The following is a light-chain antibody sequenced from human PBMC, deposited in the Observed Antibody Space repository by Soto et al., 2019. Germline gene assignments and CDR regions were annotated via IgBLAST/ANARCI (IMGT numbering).Light chain of an antibody. J-gene: IGKJ2*01. Sequence: DIRMTQSPSTLSASVGDRVTITCRASQSIDTALAWYQQKPGKAPNLLIYRASNLESGVPSRFSGSGSGTEFTLAISSLQPDDFATYYCQQYGRFLTFGQGTKLEIK. CDR2: RAS. V-gene: IGKV1-5*03. CDR1: QSIDTA. CDR3: QQYGRFLT.